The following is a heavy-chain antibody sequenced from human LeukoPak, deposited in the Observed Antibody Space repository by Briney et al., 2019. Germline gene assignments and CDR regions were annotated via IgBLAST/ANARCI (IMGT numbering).Heavy chain of an antibody. CDR1: GYTFTNYA. J-gene: IGHJ4*02. D-gene: IGHD5-24*01. V-gene: IGHV1-2*02. CDR2: ITPGGGT. CDR3: ARDRYGDGFAHFDY. Sequence: ASVKVSCKASGYTFTNYAMHWVRQAPGQGLEWMGWITPGGGTNYPQKFQGRVGITWDTSITTAYMDLSRLTSDDTAVYYCARDRYGDGFAHFDYWGQGALVTVSS.